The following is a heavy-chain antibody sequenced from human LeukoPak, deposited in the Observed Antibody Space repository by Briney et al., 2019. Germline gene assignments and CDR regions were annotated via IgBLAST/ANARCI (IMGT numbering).Heavy chain of an antibody. D-gene: IGHD3-22*01. CDR1: GYTFTSYY. CDR3: ASILDSSGYWSWFDP. CDR2: IIPIFGTA. V-gene: IGHV1-69*05. J-gene: IGHJ5*02. Sequence: SVKVSCKASGYTFTSYYMHWVRQAPGQGLEWMGGIIPIFGTANYAQKFQGRVTITTDESTSTAYMELSSLRSEDTAVYYCASILDSSGYWSWFDPWGQGTLVTVSS.